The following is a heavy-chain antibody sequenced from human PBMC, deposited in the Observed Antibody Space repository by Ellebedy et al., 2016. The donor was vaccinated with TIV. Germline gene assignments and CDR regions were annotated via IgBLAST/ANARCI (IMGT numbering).Heavy chain of an antibody. Sequence: PGGSLRLSCVASGFTFSSYAMCWVRQAPGKGLEWVSYISCSGGMIDHADSVKGRFTISRDNAKNSLYLQLNSLRADDTAVYYCARRSRGPPYYFDYWGRGTLVTVSS. V-gene: IGHV3-48*03. CDR1: GFTFSSYA. D-gene: IGHD3-10*01. CDR3: ARRSRGPPYYFDY. CDR2: ISCSGGMI. J-gene: IGHJ4*02.